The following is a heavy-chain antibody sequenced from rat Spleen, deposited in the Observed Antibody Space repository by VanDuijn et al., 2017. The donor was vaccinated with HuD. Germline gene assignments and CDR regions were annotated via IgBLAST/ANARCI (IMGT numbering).Heavy chain of an antibody. D-gene: IGHD1-11*01. CDR2: INTDGGST. CDR3: VKDRDGGYAFDY. Sequence: EVQLVATGGGLVQPGRSLKLSCVASGFTFNNYWMTWIRQAPGKGLEWVSSINTDGGSTYYPDSVKGRFTISRDNAENTVYLQMNSLRSEDTATYYCVKDRDGGYAFDYWGQGVMVTVSS. J-gene: IGHJ2*01. V-gene: IGHV5-58*01. CDR1: GFTFNNYW.